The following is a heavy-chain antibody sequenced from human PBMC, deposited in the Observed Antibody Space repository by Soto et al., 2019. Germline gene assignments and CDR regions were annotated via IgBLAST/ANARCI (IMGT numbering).Heavy chain of an antibody. D-gene: IGHD6-19*01. CDR2: ISSSGSTI. V-gene: IGHV3-11*01. Sequence: SLRLSCSASVFTFSDYYMSWGRQAPGKGLEWVSYISSSGSTIYYADSVKGRFTISRDNAKNSLYLQMNSLRAEDTAVYYCARDNRYSSGWGLDYFDYWGQGTLVTVSS. CDR3: ARDNRYSSGWGLDYFDY. J-gene: IGHJ4*02. CDR1: VFTFSDYY.